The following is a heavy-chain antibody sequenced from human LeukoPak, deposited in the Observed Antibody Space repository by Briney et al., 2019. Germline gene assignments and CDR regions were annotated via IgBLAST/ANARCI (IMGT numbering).Heavy chain of an antibody. Sequence: SQTLSLTCTVSGGSISSGGYYWSWIRQHPGKGLEWIGYIYYSGSTYYNPSLKSRVTISVDTSKNQFSLKLSSVTAADTAVYYCARVRHYGDHFDYWGQGTLVTVSS. CDR2: IYYSGST. D-gene: IGHD4-17*01. CDR1: GGSISSGGYY. V-gene: IGHV4-31*03. J-gene: IGHJ4*02. CDR3: ARVRHYGDHFDY.